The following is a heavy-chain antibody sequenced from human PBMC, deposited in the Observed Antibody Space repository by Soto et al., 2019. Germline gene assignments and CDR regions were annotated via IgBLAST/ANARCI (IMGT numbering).Heavy chain of an antibody. D-gene: IGHD3-9*01. CDR1: GGSISSYY. CDR2: IYYSGST. CDR3: ARMYYDILTGYYFDY. J-gene: IGHJ4*02. V-gene: IGHV4-59*12. Sequence: PSETLSLTCTVSGGSISSYYWSWIRQPPGKGLEWIGYIYYSGSTNYNPSLESRVTISVDKSKNQFSLKLSSVTAADTAVYYCARMYYDILTGYYFDYWGQGTLVTVSS.